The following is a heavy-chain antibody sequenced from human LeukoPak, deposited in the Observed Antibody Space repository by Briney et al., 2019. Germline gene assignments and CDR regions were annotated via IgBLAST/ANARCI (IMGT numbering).Heavy chain of an antibody. CDR1: GFTFSSYS. CDR3: ARARPYSGSPLGNFDY. CDR2: ISSSSSYI. V-gene: IGHV3-21*01. D-gene: IGHD1-26*01. Sequence: GGSLRLSCAASGFTFSSYSMNWVRQAPGKGLEWVSSISSSSSYIYYADSVKGRFTISGDNAKNSLYLQMNSLRAEDTAVYYCARARPYSGSPLGNFDYWGQGTLVTVSS. J-gene: IGHJ4*02.